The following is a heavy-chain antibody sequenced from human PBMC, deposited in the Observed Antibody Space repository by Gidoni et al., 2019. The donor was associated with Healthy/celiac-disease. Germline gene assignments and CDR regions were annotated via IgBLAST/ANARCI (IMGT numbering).Heavy chain of an antibody. CDR1: GFTFGAYY. V-gene: IGHV3-11*01. Sequence: QVQLVESGGGLVKPGGSLRLSCAAAGFTFGAYYMSWIRQAPGKGLEWVSYISSSGSTIYYADSVKGRFTISRDNAKNSLYLQMNSLRAEDTAVYYCARDLFLGYATENWFDPWGQGTLVTVSS. CDR2: ISSSGSTI. CDR3: ARDLFLGYATENWFDP. D-gene: IGHD5-12*01. J-gene: IGHJ5*02.